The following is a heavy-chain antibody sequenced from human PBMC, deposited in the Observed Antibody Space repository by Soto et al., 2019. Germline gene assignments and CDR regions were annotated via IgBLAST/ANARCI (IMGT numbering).Heavy chain of an antibody. D-gene: IGHD3-3*01. CDR3: AGVDIGAYDFWCGYYAYAEYFQH. CDR1: GFTFSSYW. J-gene: IGHJ1*01. V-gene: IGHV3-7*01. Sequence: EVQLVESGGGLVQPGGSLRLSCAASGFTFSSYWMSWVRQAPGKGLEWVANIKQDGSEKYYVDSVKGRFTISRENAKNSLYLQMNSLRAEDTAVYYCAGVDIGAYDFWCGYYAYAEYFQHWGQGTLVTVSS. CDR2: IKQDGSEK.